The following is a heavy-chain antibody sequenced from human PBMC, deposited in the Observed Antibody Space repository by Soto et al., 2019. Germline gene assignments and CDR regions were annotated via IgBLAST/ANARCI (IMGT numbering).Heavy chain of an antibody. Sequence: SVKVSCKASGGTFSSYAISWVRQAPGQGLEWMGGIIPIFGTANYAQKFQGRVTITADESTSTAYMELSSLRSEDTAVYYCARSGPTYYYDSSGYYLYWFDPWRQLPLVTVPS. CDR3: ARSGPTYYYDSSGYYLYWFDP. V-gene: IGHV1-69*13. J-gene: IGHJ5*02. CDR1: GGTFSSYA. D-gene: IGHD3-22*01. CDR2: IIPIFGTA.